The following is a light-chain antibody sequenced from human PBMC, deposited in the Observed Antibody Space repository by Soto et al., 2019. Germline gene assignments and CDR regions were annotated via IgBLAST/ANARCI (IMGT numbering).Light chain of an antibody. J-gene: IGLJ2*01. CDR3: SSYTSSSLVV. CDR2: DVT. Sequence: QSALTQPASVSESPGQSITIPCTGTSSDIGGYNYVSWYQHYPGKAPKLMIYDVTNRPSGVSNRFSGSKSGNTASLTISGLQAEDEANYYCSSYTSSSLVVFGGGTKLTVL. V-gene: IGLV2-14*03. CDR1: SSDIGGYNY.